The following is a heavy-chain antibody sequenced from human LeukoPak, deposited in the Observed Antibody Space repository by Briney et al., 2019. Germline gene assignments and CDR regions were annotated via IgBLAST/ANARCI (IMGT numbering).Heavy chain of an antibody. Sequence: GASVKVSCKASGYTFTSYGISWVRQAPGQGLEWMGWISAYNGNTNYAQTLQGRVTMTTDTFTSTAYMELRSLRSDDTAVYYCARAATTLRYFDWLSEHNWFDPWGQGTLVTVSS. CDR2: ISAYNGNT. CDR3: ARAATTLRYFDWLSEHNWFDP. D-gene: IGHD3-9*01. CDR1: GYTFTSYG. J-gene: IGHJ5*02. V-gene: IGHV1-18*01.